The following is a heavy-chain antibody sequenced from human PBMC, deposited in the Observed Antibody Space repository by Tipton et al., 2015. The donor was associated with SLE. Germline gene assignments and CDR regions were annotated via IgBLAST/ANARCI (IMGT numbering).Heavy chain of an antibody. CDR1: GGSISRYY. V-gene: IGHV4-4*07. Sequence: TLSLTSTVSGGSISRYYWGWIRQPAGKGLEWIGRIYTGGNTKYNPSLESRVTLSVDASKDQFSLKLSSVTAADTAVYYCARRRGSSWYEDYFDYWGQGTLVTVSS. J-gene: IGHJ4*02. CDR3: ARRRGSSWYEDYFDY. D-gene: IGHD6-13*01. CDR2: IYTGGNT.